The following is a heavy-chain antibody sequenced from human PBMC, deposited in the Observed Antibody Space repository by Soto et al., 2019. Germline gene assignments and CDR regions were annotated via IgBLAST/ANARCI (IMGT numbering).Heavy chain of an antibody. V-gene: IGHV4-4*07. J-gene: IGHJ5*02. D-gene: IGHD6-6*01. CDR3: ARGPGSSSSGGWFDP. CDR1: GGSISSYY. CDR2: VYASGST. Sequence: PSETLSLTCTVSGGSISSYYWSWIRQPAGKGLEWIGRVYASGSTNYNPSLKSRVTMSVDTSKNQFSLKLSSVTAADTAVYYCARGPGSSSSGGWFDPWGQGTLVTVSS.